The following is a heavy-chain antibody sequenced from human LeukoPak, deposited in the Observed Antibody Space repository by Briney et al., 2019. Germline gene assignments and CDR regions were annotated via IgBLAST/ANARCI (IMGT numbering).Heavy chain of an antibody. CDR1: GYSFTGYY. CDR3: ARGYYDSSDFEYFQH. D-gene: IGHD3-22*01. Sequence: ASVKVSCKASGYSFTGYYMHWVRQAPGQGLEWMAWINPNSGDTNFAQKFQGRVTMTRDTSISTVYMELSRLRSDDTAVFYCARGYYDSSDFEYFQHWGQGTLVTVSS. J-gene: IGHJ1*01. CDR2: INPNSGDT. V-gene: IGHV1-2*02.